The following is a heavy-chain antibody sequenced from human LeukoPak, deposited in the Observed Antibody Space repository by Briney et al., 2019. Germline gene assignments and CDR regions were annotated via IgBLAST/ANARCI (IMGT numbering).Heavy chain of an antibody. CDR1: GFTFSSYS. CDR2: ISSSSSTI. V-gene: IGHV3-48*01. D-gene: IGHD2/OR15-2a*01. Sequence: GGSPRLSCAASGFTFSSYSMNWVRQAPGKGLEWVSYISSSSSTIYYADSVKGRFTISRDNAKNSLYLQMNSLRAEDTAVYYCARDLSLGAGYWGQGTLVTVSS. J-gene: IGHJ4*02. CDR3: ARDLSLGAGY.